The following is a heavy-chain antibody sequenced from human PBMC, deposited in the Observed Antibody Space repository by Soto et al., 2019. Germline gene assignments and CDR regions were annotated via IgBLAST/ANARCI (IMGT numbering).Heavy chain of an antibody. V-gene: IGHV3-30*18. Sequence: GGSLRLSCEGSGFFFSDYGVHWVRQAPGKGLEWVAVISYDGTNKYYGDSAKGRFTIARDNSRNTLYLEVNSLSEEDTAVYYCSKDAGGTTPHGPSLGAWYFYYGMDVWGPGTTVTVSS. J-gene: IGHJ6*02. CDR2: ISYDGTNK. D-gene: IGHD3-16*01. CDR1: GFFFSDYG. CDR3: SKDAGGTTPHGPSLGAWYFYYGMDV.